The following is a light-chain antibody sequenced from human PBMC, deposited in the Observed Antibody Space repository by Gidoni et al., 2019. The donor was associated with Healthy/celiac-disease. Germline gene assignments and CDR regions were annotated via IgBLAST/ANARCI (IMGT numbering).Light chain of an antibody. CDR1: SGHSSYA. V-gene: IGLV4-69*01. Sequence: QLVLPQSPSAPASLAASVKLTCTLSSGHSSYAIAWHQQQPEKGPRYLVKLNSDGSHSKGDGIPDRFSGSSSGAERYLTISSLQSEDEADYYCQTWGTGIQVFGGGTKLTVL. J-gene: IGLJ2*01. CDR2: LNSDGSH. CDR3: QTWGTGIQV.